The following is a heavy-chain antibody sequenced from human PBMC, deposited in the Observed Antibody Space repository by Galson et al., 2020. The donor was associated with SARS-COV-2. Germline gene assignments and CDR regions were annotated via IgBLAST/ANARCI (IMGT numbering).Heavy chain of an antibody. CDR2: IWYHGSNK. Sequence: SLKISCASSGFTFSSSGMHWVRQAPGTGLEWVAVIWYHGSNKYYADSVKGRFTISSDNSKNTLYLQVTSLGAEDTAVYYCAGCQGVYYYYGMDVWGQGTTVTVSS. V-gene: IGHV3-33*01. CDR3: AGCQGVYYYYGMDV. J-gene: IGHJ6*02. CDR1: GFTFSSSG. D-gene: IGHD6-19*01.